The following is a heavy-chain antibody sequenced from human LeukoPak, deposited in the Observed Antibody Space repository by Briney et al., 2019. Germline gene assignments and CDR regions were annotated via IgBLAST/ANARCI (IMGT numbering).Heavy chain of an antibody. CDR3: ARVVPMVQYYNSYMDV. J-gene: IGHJ6*03. Sequence: GGSLRLSCAASVYSFGTYAVNCVRHAPGKGGEWIAYTSEGSSNLQYAGSVKGRVTISKDNTKGSLYLQMNSLRAEDTAVYYCARVVPMVQYYNSYMDVWGKGTTVTVSS. V-gene: IGHV3-48*01. CDR2: TSEGSSNL. CDR1: VYSFGTYA. D-gene: IGHD2-8*01.